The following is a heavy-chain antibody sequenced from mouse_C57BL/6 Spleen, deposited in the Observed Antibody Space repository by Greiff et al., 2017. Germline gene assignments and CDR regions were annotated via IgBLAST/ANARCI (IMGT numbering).Heavy chain of an antibody. CDR3: AREDLPDYAMDY. J-gene: IGHJ4*01. D-gene: IGHD2-1*01. CDR2: IYPGSGNT. CDR1: GYTFTSYG. V-gene: IGHV1-81*01. Sequence: QVQLQQSGAELARPGASVKLSCTASGYTFTSYGIRWVKQRTGQGLEWIGEIYPGSGNTYYNEKFQGKATLTADKSSSTAYMELRSLTSEDSAVXFCAREDLPDYAMDYWGQGTSVTVSS.